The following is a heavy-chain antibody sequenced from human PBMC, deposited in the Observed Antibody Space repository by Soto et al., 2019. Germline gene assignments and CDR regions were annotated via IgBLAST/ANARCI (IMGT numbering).Heavy chain of an antibody. CDR1: GYIFINYY. V-gene: IGHV1-46*01. D-gene: IGHD3-10*01. CDR3: ARGNNYFSGTYAKIDY. CDR2: INPSGGST. Sequence: WASVKVSCKASGYIFINYYMHWVRQAPGQGLEWMAKINPSGGSTNYAQKFQGRITITRDRSTSTVFMDLSGLRSQDTAVYFCARGNNYFSGTYAKIDYWGQGTLVTVSS. J-gene: IGHJ4*02.